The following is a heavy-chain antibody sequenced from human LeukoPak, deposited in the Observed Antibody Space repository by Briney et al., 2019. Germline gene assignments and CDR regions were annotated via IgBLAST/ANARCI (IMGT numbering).Heavy chain of an antibody. V-gene: IGHV3-33*01. CDR1: GFTFSSYG. J-gene: IGHJ6*02. Sequence: GGSLRLSCAASGFTFSSYGMHWVRQAPGKGLEWVSVIWYDGGNKYYADSVKGRFTISRDNSKNTLYLQMNSLRAEDTAVYYCARDYLLPRGTNYYYGMDVWGQGTTVTVSS. D-gene: IGHD3-16*01. CDR3: ARDYLLPRGTNYYYGMDV. CDR2: IWYDGGNK.